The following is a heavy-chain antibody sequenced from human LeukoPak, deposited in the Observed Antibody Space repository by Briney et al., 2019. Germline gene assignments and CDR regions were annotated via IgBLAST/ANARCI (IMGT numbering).Heavy chain of an antibody. CDR3: ARVFRAARSLWYYYYMDA. V-gene: IGHV4-59*01. CDR2: IYYSGST. Sequence: KPSETLSLTCTVSGGSISSYYWSWIRLPPGKGLEWIGYIYYSGSTNYNPSLKSRVTISVDTSKNQFSLKLSSVTAADTAVYYCARVFRAARSLWYYYYMDAWGKGTTVTVSS. J-gene: IGHJ6*03. D-gene: IGHD6-6*01. CDR1: GGSISSYY.